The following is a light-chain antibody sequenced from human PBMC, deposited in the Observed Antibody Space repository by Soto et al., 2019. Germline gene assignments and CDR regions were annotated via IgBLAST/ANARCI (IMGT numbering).Light chain of an antibody. CDR2: DAS. V-gene: IGKV1-5*01. CDR1: QNINNW. Sequence: DIQMTQSPSTLSASVGDRVTIXXRASQNINNWLAWYQQKPGKAPKLLIYDASSLESGVPSRFSGSGSGTEFTLTISSLQPDDFATYYCQQYNSYSPKTFGQGTKVE. CDR3: QQYNSYSPKT. J-gene: IGKJ1*01.